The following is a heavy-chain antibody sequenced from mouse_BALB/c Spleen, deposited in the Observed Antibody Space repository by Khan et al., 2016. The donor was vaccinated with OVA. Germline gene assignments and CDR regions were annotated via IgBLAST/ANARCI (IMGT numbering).Heavy chain of an antibody. J-gene: IGHJ3*01. CDR2: ISYSGST. Sequence: VQLKESGPGLVKPSQSLSLTCTVTGYSITSDYVWNWIRQFPGNKLEWMGYISYSGSTSYTPSLKSRFSITRDTYKNQFFLQLNSMTTEDTATYYCTRGRANWGQGTLVTVSA. V-gene: IGHV3-2*02. CDR3: TRGRAN. CDR1: GYSITSDYV. D-gene: IGHD3-3*01.